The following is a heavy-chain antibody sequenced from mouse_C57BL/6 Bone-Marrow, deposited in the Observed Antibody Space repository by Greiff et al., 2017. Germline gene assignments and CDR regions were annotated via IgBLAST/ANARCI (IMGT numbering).Heavy chain of an antibody. D-gene: IGHD1-1*01. CDR1: GYSFTGYY. CDR2: INPSTGGT. Sequence: VQLQQSGPELVKPGASVKISCKASGYSFTGYYMNWVKQSPEKSLEWIGEINPSTGGTTYNQKFKANATLTVDKSSSTAYMKLKSLTSEDSAVYYCARNTTVVARGYFDYWGQGTTLTVSS. CDR3: ARNTTVVARGYFDY. V-gene: IGHV1-42*01. J-gene: IGHJ2*01.